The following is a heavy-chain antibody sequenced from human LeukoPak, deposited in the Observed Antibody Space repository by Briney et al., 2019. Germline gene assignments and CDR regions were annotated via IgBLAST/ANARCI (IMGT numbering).Heavy chain of an antibody. CDR2: IYSGVTA. D-gene: IGHD1-7*01. CDR1: GFTVSNNY. CDR3: ARDVNYDHTY. J-gene: IGHJ4*02. V-gene: IGHV3-66*01. Sequence: GGSLRLSCAASGFTVSNNYMSWVRQAPGKGLEWVSVIYSGVTAHYADYVKGRFTISRDNSKNTLYLQMNNLRADDTAVYYCARDVNYDHTYWGQGTLVTVSS.